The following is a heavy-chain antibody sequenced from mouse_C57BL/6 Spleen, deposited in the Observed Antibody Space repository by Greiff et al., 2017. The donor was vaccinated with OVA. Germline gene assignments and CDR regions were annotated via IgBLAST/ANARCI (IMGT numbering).Heavy chain of an antibody. D-gene: IGHD2-3*01. CDR1: GYSITSGYY. V-gene: IGHV3-6*01. CDR2: ISYDGSN. J-gene: IGHJ3*01. CDR3: ARLGWLPFAY. Sequence: VQLKESGPGLVKPSQSLSLTCSVTGYSITSGYYWNWIRQFPGNKLEWMGYISYDGSNNYNPSLKNRISITRDTSKNQFCLKLNSVTTEDTATYYCARLGWLPFAYWGQGTLVTVSA.